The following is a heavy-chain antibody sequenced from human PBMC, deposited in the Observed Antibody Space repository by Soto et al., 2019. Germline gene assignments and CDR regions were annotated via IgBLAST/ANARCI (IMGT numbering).Heavy chain of an antibody. CDR1: GDRVSSNSAA. CDR2: TYYRSKWYN. V-gene: IGHV6-1*01. CDR3: ARDRGEQQLSLDAFDI. D-gene: IGHD6-13*01. J-gene: IGHJ3*02. Sequence: SQTLSLTCAISGDRVSSNSAAWNWIRQSPSRGLEWLGRTYYRSKWYNDYAVSVKSRITINPDTSKNQFSLRLNSVTPEDTAVYYCARDRGEQQLSLDAFDIWGQGTMVTVSS.